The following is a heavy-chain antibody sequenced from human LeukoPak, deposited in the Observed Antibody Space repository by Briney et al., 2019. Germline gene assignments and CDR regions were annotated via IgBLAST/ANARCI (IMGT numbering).Heavy chain of an antibody. J-gene: IGHJ6*02. CDR1: GGSISSGGYY. CDR3: ARSGDGDPYYYYYYGMDV. V-gene: IGHV4-31*03. CDR2: IYYSGST. Sequence: SETLSLTCTVSGGSISSGGYYWSWIPQHPGKGLEWIGYIYYSGSTYYNPSLKSRVTISVDTSKNQFSLKLSSVTAADTAVYYCARSGDGDPYYYYYYGMDVWGQGTTVTVSS. D-gene: IGHD4-17*01.